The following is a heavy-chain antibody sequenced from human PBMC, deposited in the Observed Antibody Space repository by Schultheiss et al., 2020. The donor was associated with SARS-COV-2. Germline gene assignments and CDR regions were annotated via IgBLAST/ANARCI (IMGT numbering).Heavy chain of an antibody. Sequence: GESLKISCAASGFMFDTSWMHWVRQAPGAGLEWVSLVSPSGGTTFYADSVKGRFTISRDNAKNTLYLQMNSLRAEDTAVYFCALHSGGYTYGLTAMDVWGQGTTVTVSS. D-gene: IGHD3-9*01. CDR2: VSPSGGTT. V-gene: IGHV3-74*01. CDR3: ALHSGGYTYGLTAMDV. CDR1: GFMFDTSW. J-gene: IGHJ6*02.